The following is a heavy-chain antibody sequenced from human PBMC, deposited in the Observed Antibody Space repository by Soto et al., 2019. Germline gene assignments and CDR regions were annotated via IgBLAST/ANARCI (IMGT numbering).Heavy chain of an antibody. CDR2: IWYDGSNK. CDR1: GFTFSSYG. D-gene: IGHD6-13*01. Sequence: GGSLRLSCAASGFTFSSYGMHWVRQAPGKGLEWVAVIWYDGSNKYYADSVKGRFTISRDNSKNTLYPQMNSLRAEDTAVYYCARDYVSAAAGTCWFDPWGQGTLVTVSS. V-gene: IGHV3-33*01. J-gene: IGHJ5*02. CDR3: ARDYVSAAAGTCWFDP.